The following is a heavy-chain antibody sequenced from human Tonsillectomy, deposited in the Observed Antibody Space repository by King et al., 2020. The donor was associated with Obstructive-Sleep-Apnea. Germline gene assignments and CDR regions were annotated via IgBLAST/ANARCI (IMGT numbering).Heavy chain of an antibody. CDR3: ARGGDYGDYRTAVGADY. Sequence: VQLQESGPGLVKPSQTLSLTCAVSGCSISSGAYSWSWIRQPPGKGLEWIGYIYYSGSTYYNPSLKSRVTLSVDTSKNQFSLKLSSVTAADTAVYYCARGGDYGDYRTAVGADYWGQGTLVTVSS. J-gene: IGHJ4*02. V-gene: IGHV4-30-4*07. CDR1: GCSISSGAYS. CDR2: IYYSGST. D-gene: IGHD4-17*01.